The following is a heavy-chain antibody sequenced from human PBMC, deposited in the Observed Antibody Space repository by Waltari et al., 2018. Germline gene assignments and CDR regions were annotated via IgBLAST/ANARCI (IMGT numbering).Heavy chain of an antibody. CDR3: TRGGNYDFWSHRPFVDP. CDR1: VASFSAYY. CDR2: IRHPGNT. V-gene: IGHV4-34*01. Sequence: QVQLQQWGAGLLKPSETLSLTGSVSVASFSAYYWGWVRHVPGKGLEWIGQIRHPGNTNYNPSLQSRVAISIDTSRNQFSLRVFSVTAADTGLYFCTRGGNYDFWSHRPFVDPWGQGTQVTVSS. J-gene: IGHJ5*02. D-gene: IGHD3-3*01.